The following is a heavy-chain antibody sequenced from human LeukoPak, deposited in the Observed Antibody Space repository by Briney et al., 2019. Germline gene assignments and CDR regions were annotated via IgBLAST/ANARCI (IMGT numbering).Heavy chain of an antibody. CDR2: ISWDDDK. Sequence: SRPTLVNPTQTLTLACTFSGFSLSTSGVGVGWIREPPGKALEWLALISWDDDKRYSPSLKSSLTSTKCTSKNQVVLTMTNMHPVDTGTYYCARRLAYYYYGMDVWGKGTTVTVPS. J-gene: IGHJ6*04. V-gene: IGHV2-5*02. CDR3: ARRLAYYYYGMDV. D-gene: IGHD6-19*01. CDR1: GFSLSTSGVG.